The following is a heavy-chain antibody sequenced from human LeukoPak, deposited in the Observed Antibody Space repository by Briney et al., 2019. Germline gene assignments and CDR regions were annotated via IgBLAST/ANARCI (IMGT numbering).Heavy chain of an antibody. D-gene: IGHD3-10*01. V-gene: IGHV4-61*01. CDR2: IYYSGNT. CDR3: ARGASMVRGVRDFDY. Sequence: SETLSLTCTVSGGSVSSGSYYWSWIRQPPGKGLEWIGYIYYSGNTNYNPSLKSRVTISVDTSKNQFSLKLSSVTAADTAVYYCARGASMVRGVRDFDYWGQGTLVTVSS. CDR1: GGSVSSGSYY. J-gene: IGHJ4*02.